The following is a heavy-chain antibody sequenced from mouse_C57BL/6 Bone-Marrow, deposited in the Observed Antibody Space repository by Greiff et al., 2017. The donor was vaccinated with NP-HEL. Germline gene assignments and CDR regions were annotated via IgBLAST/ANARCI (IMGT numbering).Heavy chain of an antibody. CDR3: ARSRYNYFDY. Sequence: QVQLKQSGAELVRPGASVKLSCKASGYTFTDYYINWVKQRPGQGLEWIARIYPGSGNTYYNEKFKGKATLTAEKSSSTAYMQLSSLTSEDSAVYFCARSRYNYFDYWGQGTTLTVSS. CDR1: GYTFTDYY. CDR2: IYPGSGNT. J-gene: IGHJ2*01. D-gene: IGHD1-1*01. V-gene: IGHV1-76*01.